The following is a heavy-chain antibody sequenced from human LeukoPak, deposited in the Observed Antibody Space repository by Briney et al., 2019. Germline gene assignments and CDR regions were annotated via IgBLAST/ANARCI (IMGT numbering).Heavy chain of an antibody. V-gene: IGHV4-31*03. Sequence: PSQTLSLTCTVSGGSISSGGYYWSWIRQHPGKGLEWIGYIYYSGGTYYNPSLKSRVTISVDTSKNQFSLKLSSVTAADTAVYYCARAGIQRDAFDIWGQGTMVTVSS. CDR2: IYYSGGT. J-gene: IGHJ3*02. CDR3: ARAGIQRDAFDI. CDR1: GGSISSGGYY. D-gene: IGHD5-18*01.